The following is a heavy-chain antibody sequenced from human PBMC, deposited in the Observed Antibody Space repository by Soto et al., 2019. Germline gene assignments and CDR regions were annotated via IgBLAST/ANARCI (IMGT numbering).Heavy chain of an antibody. J-gene: IGHJ3*02. D-gene: IGHD1-7*01. CDR1: GFTFSNYA. CDR3: AKVIRYNWNFDAFDI. CDR2: ISGSGGST. Sequence: VQLLESGGGLVQPGGSLRLSCAASGFTFSNYAMNWVRPAPGKGLEWVSGISGSGGSTYYADSVKGRFTISRDISKNTLYLQMNSLRAEDTAVYYCAKVIRYNWNFDAFDIWGQGTMVTVSS. V-gene: IGHV3-23*01.